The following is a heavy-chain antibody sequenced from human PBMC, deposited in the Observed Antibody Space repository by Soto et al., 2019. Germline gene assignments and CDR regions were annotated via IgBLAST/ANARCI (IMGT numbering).Heavy chain of an antibody. Sequence: SETLSLTCAVSGDSISRGYYWAWIRQPPGKGLEYIGSIYHSGTTYYNPSLKSRVTISVDTSKNQFSLKLSSVTAADTAVYYCARPDDTTLAFGYWGQGTLVTVSS. CDR1: GDSISRGYY. CDR2: IYHSGTT. D-gene: IGHD3-9*01. J-gene: IGHJ4*02. CDR3: ARPDDTTLAFGY. V-gene: IGHV4-38-2*01.